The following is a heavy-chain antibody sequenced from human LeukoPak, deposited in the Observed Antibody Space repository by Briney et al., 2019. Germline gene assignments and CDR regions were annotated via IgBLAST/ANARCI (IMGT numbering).Heavy chain of an antibody. Sequence: GGSLRLSCAASGFTFSSYSMNWVRQAPGKGLEWVSYISRSSSIIYYTDSVKGRFTISRDNAKNLLYLQMNSLRGEDTAVYYCARDRYDSSHYYHYWGQGTLVTVSA. CDR2: ISRSSSII. CDR3: ARDRYDSSHYYHY. V-gene: IGHV3-48*01. CDR1: GFTFSSYS. J-gene: IGHJ4*02. D-gene: IGHD3-22*01.